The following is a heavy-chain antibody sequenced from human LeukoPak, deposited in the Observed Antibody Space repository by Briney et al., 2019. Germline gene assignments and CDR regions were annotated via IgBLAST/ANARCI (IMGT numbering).Heavy chain of an antibody. CDR3: ARGRYYDFWSGYFYSPEYYYYYMDV. Sequence: NASETLSLTCAVYGGSFSGYYWSWIRQPPGKGLEWIGEINHSGSTNYNPSLKSRVTISVDTSKNQFSLKLSSVTAADTAVYYCARGRYYDFWSGYFYSPEYYYYYMDVWGKGTTVTVSS. CDR2: INHSGST. J-gene: IGHJ6*03. V-gene: IGHV4-34*01. CDR1: GGSFSGYY. D-gene: IGHD3-3*01.